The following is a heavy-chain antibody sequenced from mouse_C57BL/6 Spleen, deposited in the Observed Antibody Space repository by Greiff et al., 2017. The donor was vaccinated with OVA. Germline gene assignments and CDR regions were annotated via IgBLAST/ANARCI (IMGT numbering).Heavy chain of an antibody. Sequence: EVKLMESGEGLVKPGGSLKLSCAASGFTFSSYAMSWVRQTPEKRLEWVAYISSGGDYIYYADTVKGRFTISRDNARNTLYLQMSSLNSEDTAIYYCTRAVITSKAMNNWGQGPSFTFSS. D-gene: IGHD1-3*01. CDR2: ISSGGDYI. CDR1: GFTFSSYA. CDR3: TRAVITSKAMNN. J-gene: IGHJ4*01. V-gene: IGHV5-9-1*02.